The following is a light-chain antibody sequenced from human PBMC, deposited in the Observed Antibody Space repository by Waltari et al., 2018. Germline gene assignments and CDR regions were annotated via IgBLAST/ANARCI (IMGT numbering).Light chain of an antibody. CDR3: QTWDTGTHVV. V-gene: IGLV4-69*01. CDR2: VSSAGSH. CDR1: SGHSSYA. Sequence: QVVLTQSPSASASLGASVKLTCTLSSGHSSYAIPRPPQQPEKGPRYLMKVSSAGSHQKGDGIPDRFSGSSSGTERYLTISSVQSEDEADYYCQTWDTGTHVVFGGGTKLTVL. J-gene: IGLJ2*01.